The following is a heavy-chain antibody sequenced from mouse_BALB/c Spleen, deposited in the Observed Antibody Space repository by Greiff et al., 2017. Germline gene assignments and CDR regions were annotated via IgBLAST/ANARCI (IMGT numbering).Heavy chain of an antibody. J-gene: IGHJ2*01. V-gene: IGHV14-3*02. CDR2: IDPANGNT. D-gene: IGHD1-1*01. CDR1: GFNIKDTY. Sequence: VQLQQSGAELVKPGASVKLSCTASGFNIKDTYMHWVKQRPEQGLEWIGRIDPANGNTKYDPKFQGKATITADTSSNTAYLQLSSLTSEDTAVDYCARWLRSYYFDYWGQGTTLTVSS. CDR3: ARWLRSYYFDY.